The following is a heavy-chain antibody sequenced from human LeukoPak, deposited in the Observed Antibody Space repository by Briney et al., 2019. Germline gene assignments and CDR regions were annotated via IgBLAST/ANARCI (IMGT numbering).Heavy chain of an antibody. CDR1: GGSISSGGYS. D-gene: IGHD3-16*01. Sequence: SETLSLTCAVSGGSISSGGYSWSWIRQPPRKGLEWIGYIYYSGSTNYNPSLKSRVTISVDTSKNQFSLKLSSVTAADTAVYYCASWGGAVNYWGQGTLVTVSS. CDR2: IYYSGST. J-gene: IGHJ4*02. V-gene: IGHV4-61*08. CDR3: ASWGGAVNY.